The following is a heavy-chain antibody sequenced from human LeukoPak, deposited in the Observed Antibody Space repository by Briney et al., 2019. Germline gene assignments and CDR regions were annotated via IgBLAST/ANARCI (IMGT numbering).Heavy chain of an antibody. CDR2: IYSGGST. V-gene: IGHV3-53*01. CDR3: ARDNAYFDY. J-gene: IGHJ4*02. Sequence: GGSLRLSCAASGFTVSSTLMSWVRQAPGKGLEWVSVIYSGGSTHYADSVKGRFTTSRDNSNNTVYLQMNSLRAEDTAVYYCARDNAYFDYWGRGTLVTVSS. CDR1: GFTVSSTL.